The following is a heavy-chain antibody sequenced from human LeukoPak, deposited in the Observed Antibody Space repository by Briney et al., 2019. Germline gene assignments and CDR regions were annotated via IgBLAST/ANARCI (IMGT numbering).Heavy chain of an antibody. Sequence: PGGSLRLSCAASGFTFSSYSMNWVRQAPGKGLEWVSSISSSSSYIYYADSVKGRFTISRDNSKNTLYLQMNSLRAEDTAVYYCAKALVVVPAAILYFDYWGQGTLVTVSS. CDR1: GFTFSSYS. J-gene: IGHJ4*02. CDR3: AKALVVVPAAILYFDY. V-gene: IGHV3-21*04. D-gene: IGHD2-2*01. CDR2: ISSSSSYI.